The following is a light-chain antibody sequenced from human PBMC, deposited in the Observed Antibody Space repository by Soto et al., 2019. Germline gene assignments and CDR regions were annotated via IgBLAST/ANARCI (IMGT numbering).Light chain of an antibody. CDR3: QQYHNWPPYT. CDR1: QSVSTN. Sequence: EIVMTQSPATLSVSPGERATLSCRASQSVSTNLAWYQQKPGQAPRLLMYGASTRATGIPAMFSGSGSGTEFTLTISILQSEDFAVYYCQQYHNWPPYTFGQGTTLEIK. V-gene: IGKV3-15*01. J-gene: IGKJ2*01. CDR2: GAS.